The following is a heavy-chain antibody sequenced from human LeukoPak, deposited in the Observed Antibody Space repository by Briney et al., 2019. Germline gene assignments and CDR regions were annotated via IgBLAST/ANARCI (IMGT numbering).Heavy chain of an antibody. CDR3: VAGLGSSELDY. V-gene: IGHV3-15*01. Sequence: GGSLRLSCATSGFTFSDCWMSWVRQAPGKGLEWVGRNKRKIDGETTDYGAPVKGRFTISRDDSKNMLYLQMSSLQTEDTAVYYCVAGLGSSELDYWGQGTLVTVSS. D-gene: IGHD3-9*01. CDR2: NKRKIDGETT. CDR1: GFTFSDCW. J-gene: IGHJ4*02.